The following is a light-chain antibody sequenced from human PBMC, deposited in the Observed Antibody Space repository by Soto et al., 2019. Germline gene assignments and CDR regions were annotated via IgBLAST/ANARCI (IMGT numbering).Light chain of an antibody. CDR1: QSVTNSY. V-gene: IGKV3-20*01. Sequence: EIVLTHSPGTLSLSPWEIATLSCRASQSVTNSYVAWYQQKPGQTPRLLIYAASSRATGIPDRFSGSGSGTDFTLTISRLEPEDFATYYCLQYGSSPETFGQGTKVDI. CDR3: LQYGSSPET. J-gene: IGKJ1*01. CDR2: AAS.